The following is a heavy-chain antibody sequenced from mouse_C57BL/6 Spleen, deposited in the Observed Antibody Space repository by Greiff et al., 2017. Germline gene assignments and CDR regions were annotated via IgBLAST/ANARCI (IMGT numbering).Heavy chain of an antibody. D-gene: IGHD1-1*01. CDR1: GYSITSGYY. CDR3: ARDTTVPFDY. Sequence: VKLQESGPGLVKPSQSLSLTCSVTGYSITSGYYWNWIRQFPGNKLEWMGYISYDGSNNYNPSLKNRISITRDTSKNQFFLKLNSVTTEDTATYYCARDTTVPFDYWGQGTTLTVSS. J-gene: IGHJ2*01. V-gene: IGHV3-6*01. CDR2: ISYDGSN.